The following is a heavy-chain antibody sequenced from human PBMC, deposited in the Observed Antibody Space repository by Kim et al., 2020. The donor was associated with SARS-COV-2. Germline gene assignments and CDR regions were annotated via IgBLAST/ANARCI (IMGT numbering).Heavy chain of an antibody. J-gene: IGHJ6*01. CDR1: GGSISSSSYY. Sequence: SETLSLTCTVSGGSISSSSYYWGWIRQPPGKGLEWIGSIYYSGSTYYNPSLKSRVTLSVDTSKNQFSLKLSSLTAADTAVYYCTRTAGPYSSSWYYSYG. D-gene: IGHD6-13*01. CDR2: IYYSGST. V-gene: IGHV4-39*01. CDR3: TRTAGPYSSSWYYSYG.